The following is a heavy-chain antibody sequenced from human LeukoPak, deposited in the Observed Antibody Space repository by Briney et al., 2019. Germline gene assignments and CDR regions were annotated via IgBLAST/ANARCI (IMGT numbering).Heavy chain of an antibody. J-gene: IGHJ4*02. V-gene: IGHV4-39*01. CDR1: GGSISSSSYY. CDR2: INHSGST. CDR3: ARHSYSGSSY. Sequence: PSETLSLTCTVSGGSISSSSYYWSWIRQPPGKGLEWIGEINHSGSTNYNPSLKSRVTIPADTSKNQFSLKLSSVTAADTAVYYCARHSYSGSSYWGQGTLVTVSS. D-gene: IGHD1-26*01.